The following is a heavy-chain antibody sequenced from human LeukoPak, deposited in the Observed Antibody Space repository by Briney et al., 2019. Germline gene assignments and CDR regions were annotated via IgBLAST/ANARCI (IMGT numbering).Heavy chain of an antibody. D-gene: IGHD6-13*01. Sequence: GGSLRLSCAASGFTFSSYAMSWVRQAPGKGLEWVSTISGNGGSTYYADSVKGRFTISRDNSKNTVYLQMNSLRAEDTAVYYCAKRIAATSFDYWGQGTLVTVSS. CDR1: GFTFSSYA. J-gene: IGHJ4*02. CDR3: AKRIAATSFDY. CDR2: ISGNGGST. V-gene: IGHV3-23*01.